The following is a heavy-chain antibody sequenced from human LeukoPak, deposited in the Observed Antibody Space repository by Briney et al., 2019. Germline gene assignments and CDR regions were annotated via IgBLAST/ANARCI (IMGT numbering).Heavy chain of an antibody. CDR3: ARGVYTSRCDY. D-gene: IGHD6-19*01. CDR2: INPAGSAE. CDR1: GFTFSSYW. V-gene: IGHV3-7*01. J-gene: IGHJ4*02. Sequence: GGSLRLSCEASGFTFSSYWMNWVRQAPGKGLEWVANINPAGSAEYYVDSMKGRFTVSRDNAKNSLYLQMDSLRAEDTAVYYCARGVYTSRCDYWGQGTLVTVSS.